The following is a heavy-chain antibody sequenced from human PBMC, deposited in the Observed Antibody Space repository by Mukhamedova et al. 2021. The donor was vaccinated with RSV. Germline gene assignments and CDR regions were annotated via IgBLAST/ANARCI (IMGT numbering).Heavy chain of an antibody. D-gene: IGHD2-15*01. CDR3: LTDWCMSGGYMRFVDY. J-gene: IGHJ4*02. CDR2: T. Sequence: TDYAAPVKGRFTISRDDSKNTLYLQMNSLKTEDTALYYCLTDWCMSGGYMRFVDYWGQGTLVTVSS. V-gene: IGHV3-15*01.